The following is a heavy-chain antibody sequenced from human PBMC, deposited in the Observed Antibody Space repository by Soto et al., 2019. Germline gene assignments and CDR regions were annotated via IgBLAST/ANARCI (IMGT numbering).Heavy chain of an antibody. CDR1: GFTVCSNY. D-gene: IGHD6-6*01. CDR2: IYSGGST. V-gene: IGHV3-53*01. CDR3: ARASSSRGQWGMYYFDY. J-gene: IGHJ4*02. Sequence: HPRGPLRLSCATSGFTVCSNYMSWLRQAPGKGLWCVSVIYSGGSTYYAHSVKGRFTVPRDNSKNTLYLQVNSLTAEDTAVDYCARASSSRGQWGMYYFDYWGQGTLVTVYS.